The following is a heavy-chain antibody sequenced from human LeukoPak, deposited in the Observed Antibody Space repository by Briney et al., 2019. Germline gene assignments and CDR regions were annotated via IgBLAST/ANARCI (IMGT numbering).Heavy chain of an antibody. CDR1: GYSFTSDG. CDR3: ARRNYDNSRVKVDY. CDR2: MNPIDSDT. D-gene: IGHD3-22*01. J-gene: IGHJ4*02. Sequence: GQSLKSSCKGSGYSFTSDGIGWVRQMPGKGLEWMGIMNPIDSDTRYSPSFQGQVTISADNSISTAYLQWSNLKASDTAMYYCARRNYDNSRVKVDYWGQGTLVTVSS. V-gene: IGHV5-51*01.